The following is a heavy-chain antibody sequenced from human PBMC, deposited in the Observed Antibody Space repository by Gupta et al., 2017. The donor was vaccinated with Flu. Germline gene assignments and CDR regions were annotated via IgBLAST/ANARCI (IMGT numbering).Heavy chain of an antibody. CDR3: ARRAXIYCSGTSCYGDN. D-gene: IGHD2-2*01. Sequence: QVQLVQSGAEVKTPGASVRVSCTASGYAFHSFHINWVRQATGQGLEWMGWMNPNSGETGYAQKCQGRVTMNRDTSTNTAYLEMRSMSSGDKAXYXWARRAXIYCSGTSCYGDNWGQGTRVTVSS. CDR2: MNPNSGET. V-gene: IGHV1-8*01. CDR1: GYAFHSFH. J-gene: IGHJ4*02.